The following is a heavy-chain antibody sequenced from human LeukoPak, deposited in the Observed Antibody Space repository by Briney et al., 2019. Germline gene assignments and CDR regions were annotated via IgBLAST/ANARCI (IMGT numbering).Heavy chain of an antibody. CDR3: ARVTLYGGSALDY. CDR1: RFTFSDYY. CDR2: ISVSSSFT. J-gene: IGHJ4*02. V-gene: IGHV3-11*06. D-gene: IGHD4-23*01. Sequence: GGSLRLSCAASRFTFSDYYMSWVRQAPGKGLGWVSYISVSSSFTNYAHSVKGRFTISRDNAKISMYLQINSLRAEDTAVYYCARVTLYGGSALDYWGQGALVTVSS.